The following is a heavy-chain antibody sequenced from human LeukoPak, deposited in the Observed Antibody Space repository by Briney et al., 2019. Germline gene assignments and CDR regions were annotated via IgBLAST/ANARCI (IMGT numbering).Heavy chain of an antibody. CDR1: GGSFSGYY. D-gene: IGHD2-2*01. J-gene: IGHJ4*02. CDR3: ARGNLGYCSSTSCYAMRGWGSSWYGY. CDR2: INHSGST. V-gene: IGHV4-34*01. Sequence: SETLSLTCAVYGGSFSGYYWSWIRQPPGKGLEWIGEINHSGSTNYNPPLKSRVTISVDTSKNQFSLKLSSVTAADTAVYYCARGNLGYCSSTSCYAMRGWGSSWYGYWGQGTLVTVSS.